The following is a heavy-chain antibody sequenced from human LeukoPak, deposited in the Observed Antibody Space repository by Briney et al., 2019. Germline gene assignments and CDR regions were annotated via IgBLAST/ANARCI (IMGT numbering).Heavy chain of an antibody. CDR3: ARPLKFPDLWNAFDI. Sequence: GGSLRLSCAASRFIFSNYAIHWVRQAPGKGLHWVAVISSDGRNTYYADSVKGRFTISRDNSKNTLYLQMDSLRTEDTAVYYCARPLKFPDLWNAFDIWGQGTLVTVSS. CDR1: RFIFSNYA. J-gene: IGHJ3*02. D-gene: IGHD3-3*01. CDR2: ISSDGRNT. V-gene: IGHV3-30-3*01.